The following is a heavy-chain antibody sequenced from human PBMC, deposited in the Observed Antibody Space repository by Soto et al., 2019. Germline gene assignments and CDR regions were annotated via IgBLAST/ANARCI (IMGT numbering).Heavy chain of an antibody. Sequence: GGSLRLSCAASGFTFSSYGMHWVRQTPDKGLGWVAFIWYDGSQTYYGESVKGRFIITRDNLKSTLYLQMTSLRAEDTALYCCAREASSILTGHGAFDIWGQGTMVTVSS. CDR2: IWYDGSQT. CDR1: GFTFSSYG. V-gene: IGHV3-33*01. D-gene: IGHD3-9*01. CDR3: AREASSILTGHGAFDI. J-gene: IGHJ3*02.